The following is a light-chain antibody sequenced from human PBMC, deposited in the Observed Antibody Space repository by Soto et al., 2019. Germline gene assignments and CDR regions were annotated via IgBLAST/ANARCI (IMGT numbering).Light chain of an antibody. Sequence: ESVLKQSPGTLSLSPGERATLSCRASQSVSSSCLAWYQQKPGQAPRLLIYGASIRATGIPDRFSGSGSGTDFTLTISRLVPEDFAVYYCQQYGSSPLTFGGGTKVEIK. J-gene: IGKJ4*01. CDR2: GAS. CDR1: QSVSSSC. CDR3: QQYGSSPLT. V-gene: IGKV3-20*01.